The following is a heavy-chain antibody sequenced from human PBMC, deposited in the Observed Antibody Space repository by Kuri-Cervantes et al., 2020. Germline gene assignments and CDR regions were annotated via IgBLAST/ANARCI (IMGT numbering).Heavy chain of an antibody. J-gene: IGHJ6*03. CDR3: ARGSRGRGYYYMDV. CDR2: INHSGST. CDR1: GGSISSSSYY. D-gene: IGHD3-16*01. Sequence: GSLRLSCTVSGGSISSSSYYWGWIRQPPGKGLEWIGEINHSGSTNYNSSLKSRVSISVDTSKNQFSLKLRSVTAADTAVYYCARGSRGRGYYYMDVWGKGTTVTVSS. V-gene: IGHV4-39*07.